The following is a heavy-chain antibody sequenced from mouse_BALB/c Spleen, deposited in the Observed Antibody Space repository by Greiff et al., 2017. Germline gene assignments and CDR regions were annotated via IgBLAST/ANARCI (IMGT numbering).Heavy chain of an antibody. CDR3: ARDTTNYFGY. D-gene: IGHD1-1*01. CDR1: GYTFTDYA. J-gene: IGHJ2*01. V-gene: IGHV1S137*01. Sequence: VQLQQSGAELVRPGVSVKISCKGSGYTFTDYAMHWVKQSHAKSLEWIGVISTYYGDASYNQKFKGKATMTVDKSSSTAYMELARLTSEDSAIYYCARDTTNYFGYWGQGTTLTVSS. CDR2: ISTYYGDA.